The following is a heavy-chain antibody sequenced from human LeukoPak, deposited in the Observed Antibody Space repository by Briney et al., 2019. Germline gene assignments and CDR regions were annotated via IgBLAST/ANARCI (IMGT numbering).Heavy chain of an antibody. D-gene: IGHD4-17*01. CDR1: GFTFSSYS. J-gene: IGHJ4*02. V-gene: IGHV3-21*01. Sequence: GGSLRLSCAASGFTFSSYSMNWVRQAPGKGLEGVSSISSSSSYIYYADSVKGRFTISRDNAKNSLYLQMNSLRAEDTAVYYCARVEGTTVTNGFFDYWGQGTLVTVSS. CDR2: ISSSSSYI. CDR3: ARVEGTTVTNGFFDY.